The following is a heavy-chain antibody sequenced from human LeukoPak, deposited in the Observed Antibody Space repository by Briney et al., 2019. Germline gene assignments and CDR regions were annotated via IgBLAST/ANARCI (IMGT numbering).Heavy chain of an antibody. Sequence: ASVKVSCKASGYTLTGYYMHWVRQAPGQGLEWMGWINPNSGGTNYAQKFQGRVTMTRDTSISTAYMELSRLRSDDTAVYYCARDLDYDFWSGSRFGYWGQGTLVTVSS. CDR1: GYTLTGYY. V-gene: IGHV1-2*02. CDR3: ARDLDYDFWSGSRFGY. D-gene: IGHD3-3*01. CDR2: INPNSGGT. J-gene: IGHJ4*02.